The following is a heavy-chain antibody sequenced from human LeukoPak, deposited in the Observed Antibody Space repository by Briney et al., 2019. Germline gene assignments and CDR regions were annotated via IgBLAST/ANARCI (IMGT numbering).Heavy chain of an antibody. Sequence: SQTLSLTCAISGDSVSSNSAAWNWIRQSSSRGLEWLGRTYYRSKWYNDYAVSVKSRITVNPDTSKNQFSLQLNSVTPEDTAVYYCARDLAVAGNWFDPWGQGTLVTVSS. D-gene: IGHD6-19*01. J-gene: IGHJ5*02. V-gene: IGHV6-1*01. CDR1: GDSVSSNSAA. CDR2: TYYRSKWYN. CDR3: ARDLAVAGNWFDP.